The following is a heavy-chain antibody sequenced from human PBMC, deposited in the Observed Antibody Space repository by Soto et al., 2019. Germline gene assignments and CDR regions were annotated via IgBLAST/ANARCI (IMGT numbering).Heavy chain of an antibody. Sequence: EVQLVESGGGLVQPGGSLRLSCAASGFTFSSYDMHWVRQATGKGLEWVLALGTAGDTYYPGSVKGRFTISRENAKKSWYLQMNSLRAWDTAVYYCAKGCGDSNYYYYYGMDGWGQGTTVTVSS. CDR3: AKGCGDSNYYYYYGMDG. CDR1: GFTFSSYD. V-gene: IGHV3-13*01. J-gene: IGHJ6*02. D-gene: IGHD4-17*01. CDR2: LGTAGDT.